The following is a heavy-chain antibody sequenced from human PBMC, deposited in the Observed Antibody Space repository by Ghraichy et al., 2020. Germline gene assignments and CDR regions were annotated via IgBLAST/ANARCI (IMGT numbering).Heavy chain of an antibody. V-gene: IGHV1-46*01. CDR3: ARDLGKEMAPIARFDY. J-gene: IGHJ4*02. Sequence: ASVKVSCKASGYTFTSYYMHWVRQAPGQGLEWMGIINPSGGSTSYAQKFQGRVTMTRDTSTSTVYMELSSLRSEDTAVYYCARDLGKEMAPIARFDYWGQGTLVTVSS. D-gene: IGHD5-24*01. CDR1: GYTFTSYY. CDR2: INPSGGST.